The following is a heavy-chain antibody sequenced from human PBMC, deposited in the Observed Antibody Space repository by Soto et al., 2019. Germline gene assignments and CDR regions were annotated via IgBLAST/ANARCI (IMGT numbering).Heavy chain of an antibody. CDR1: GGTFSSYA. Sequence: VKVSCKASGGTFSSYAISWVRQAPGQGLEWMGGIIPIFGTANYAQKFQGRVTITADESTSTVYMELSSLRSEDTALYYCATDRSDPTGSYFDYWGQGALVTVSS. D-gene: IGHD3-10*01. J-gene: IGHJ4*02. V-gene: IGHV1-69*13. CDR3: ATDRSDPTGSYFDY. CDR2: IIPIFGTA.